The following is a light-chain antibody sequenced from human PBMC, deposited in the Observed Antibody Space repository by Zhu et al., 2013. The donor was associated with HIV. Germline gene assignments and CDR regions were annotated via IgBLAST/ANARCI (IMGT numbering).Light chain of an antibody. Sequence: DIQMTQSPSSLSASVGDRVTITCRSSQSINSYLNWYQQKPGKAPKLLIYAASSLQSGVPSKFSGSGSGTDFTLTISSLQPEDFATYYCQHSYITPYTFGQGTKLEIK. CDR3: QHSYITPYT. CDR1: QSINSY. CDR2: AAS. V-gene: IGKV1-39*01. J-gene: IGKJ2*01.